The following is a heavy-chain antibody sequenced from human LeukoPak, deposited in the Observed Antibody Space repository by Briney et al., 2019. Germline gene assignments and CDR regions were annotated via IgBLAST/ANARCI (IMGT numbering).Heavy chain of an antibody. CDR2: INPSGGST. D-gene: IGHD5-12*01. CDR1: GYTFTSYY. Sequence: ASVKVSCKASGYTFTSYYMHWVRQAPGQGLEWMGIINPSGGSTSYAQKFQGRVTMTRNTSISTAYMELSSVRSEDTAVYYCTRAHSGYHYYYGMDVWGQGTTVTVSS. J-gene: IGHJ6*02. CDR3: TRAHSGYHYYYGMDV. V-gene: IGHV1-46*01.